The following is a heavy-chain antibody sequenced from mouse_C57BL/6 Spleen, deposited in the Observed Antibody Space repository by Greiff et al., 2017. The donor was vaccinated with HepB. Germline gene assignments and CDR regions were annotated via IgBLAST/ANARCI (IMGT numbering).Heavy chain of an antibody. J-gene: IGHJ3*01. Sequence: QVQLQQSGPELVKPGASVKISCKASGYAFSSSWMNWVKQRPGKGLEWIGRIYPGDGDTNYNGKFKGKATLTADKSSSTAYMQLSSLTSEDSAVYFCARGDDHGGFAYWGQGTLVTVSA. V-gene: IGHV1-82*01. D-gene: IGHD2-4*01. CDR1: GYAFSSSW. CDR2: IYPGDGDT. CDR3: ARGDDHGGFAY.